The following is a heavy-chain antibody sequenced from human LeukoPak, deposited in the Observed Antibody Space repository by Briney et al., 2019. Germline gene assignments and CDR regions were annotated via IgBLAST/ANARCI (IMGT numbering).Heavy chain of an antibody. V-gene: IGHV3-7*01. CDR2: TKPDGSAE. CDR3: AKDPYYYDSSDYLRDVRGYFDL. Sequence: PGGSLRLSCAASGFTFRNYWMGWVRQAPGKGLEWVANTKPDGSAEYYADSVRGRFTTSRDNANNLLYLQMNRLRAEDTAVYYCAKDPYYYDSSDYLRDVRGYFDLWGRGTLVTVSS. D-gene: IGHD3-22*01. J-gene: IGHJ2*01. CDR1: GFTFRNYW.